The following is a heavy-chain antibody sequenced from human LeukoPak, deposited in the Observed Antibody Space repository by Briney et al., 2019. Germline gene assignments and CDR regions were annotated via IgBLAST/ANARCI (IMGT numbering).Heavy chain of an antibody. V-gene: IGHV4-30-2*01. D-gene: IGHD3-10*01. CDR2: IYHSGST. J-gene: IGHJ5*02. Sequence: PSQTLSLTCTVSGGSISSGGYYWSWIRQPPGKGLEWIGYIYHSGSTYYNPSLKSRVTISVDRSKNQFSLKLNSVTAADTAVYYCARHPELMRFDPWGQGTLVTVSS. CDR3: ARHPELMRFDP. CDR1: GGSISSGGYY.